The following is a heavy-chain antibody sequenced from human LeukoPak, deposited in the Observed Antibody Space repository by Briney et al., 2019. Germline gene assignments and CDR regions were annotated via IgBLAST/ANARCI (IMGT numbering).Heavy chain of an antibody. CDR1: GFTFGDYA. CDR3: AKDIGTTVVIRASHAFDI. J-gene: IGHJ3*02. Sequence: GGSLRLSCAASGFTFGDYAMHWVRQAPGKGLEWVSGISWNSGSIGYADSVKGRFTISRDNAKNSLYLQMNSLRAEDTALYYCAKDIGTTVVIRASHAFDIWGQGTMVTVSS. CDR2: ISWNSGSI. V-gene: IGHV3-9*01. D-gene: IGHD4-23*01.